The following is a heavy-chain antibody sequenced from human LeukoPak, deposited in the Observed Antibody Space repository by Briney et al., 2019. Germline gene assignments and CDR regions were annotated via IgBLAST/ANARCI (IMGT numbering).Heavy chain of an antibody. Sequence: ASVKVSCKASGYTFTSYGISWVRQAPGQGLEWMGRISAYNGNTNYAQKLQGRVTMTTDTSTSTAYMELRSLRSDDTAVYYCARDITMVRGVIVYYYYMDVWGKGTTVTVSS. D-gene: IGHD3-10*01. J-gene: IGHJ6*03. V-gene: IGHV1-18*01. CDR1: GYTFTSYG. CDR2: ISAYNGNT. CDR3: ARDITMVRGVIVYYYYMDV.